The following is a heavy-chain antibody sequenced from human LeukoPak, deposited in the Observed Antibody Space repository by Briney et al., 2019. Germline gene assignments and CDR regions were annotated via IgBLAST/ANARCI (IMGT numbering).Heavy chain of an antibody. J-gene: IGHJ4*02. CDR1: GFTFNDCG. V-gene: IGHV3-23*01. Sequence: PGGTLRLSCAASGFTFNDCGMTWVRQVSGKGLEWVSGISGSGHSTYYADSVKGRFTISRDNSKNTLYLQMNSLRAEETAVYYCVEMATMKWGQGTLVTVSS. CDR3: VEMATMK. CDR2: ISGSGHST. D-gene: IGHD5-24*01.